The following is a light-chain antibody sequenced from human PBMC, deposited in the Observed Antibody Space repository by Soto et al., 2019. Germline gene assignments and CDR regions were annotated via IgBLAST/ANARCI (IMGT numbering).Light chain of an antibody. V-gene: IGKV3-20*01. CDR2: GAS. Sequence: PGERATLSCRASQSVTSSYLAWYQQKPGQAPRLLIYGASSRATGIPDRFSGSGSGTDFTLTISRLEPEDFAVYYCQQYGSSPPVTFGGGTKVEIK. CDR1: QSVTSSY. CDR3: QQYGSSPPVT. J-gene: IGKJ4*01.